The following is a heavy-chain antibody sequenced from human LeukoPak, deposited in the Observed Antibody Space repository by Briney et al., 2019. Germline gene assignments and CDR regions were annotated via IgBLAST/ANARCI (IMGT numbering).Heavy chain of an antibody. V-gene: IGHV3-64*01. J-gene: IGHJ4*02. CDR3: ARELPGIAVAGKGGYFDY. Sequence: GGSLRLSCAASGFTFSSYAMHWVRQAPGKGLEYVSAISSNGGSTYYANSVKGRFTISRDNSKNTLYLLMGSLRAEDMAVYYCARELPGIAVAGKGGYFDYWGQGTLVTVSS. CDR1: GFTFSSYA. D-gene: IGHD6-19*01. CDR2: ISSNGGST.